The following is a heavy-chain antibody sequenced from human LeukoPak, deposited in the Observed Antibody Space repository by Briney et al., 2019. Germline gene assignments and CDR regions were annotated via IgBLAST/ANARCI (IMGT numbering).Heavy chain of an antibody. CDR3: ARVAMTHAFDI. J-gene: IGHJ3*02. CDR1: GGSFSGYY. CDR2: INHSGST. V-gene: IGHV4-34*01. D-gene: IGHD2-2*01. Sequence: SETLSLTCAVYGGSFSGYYWSWIRQPPGKGLEWIGEINHSGSTNYNPSLKSRVTISVDTSKNQFSLKLGSVTAADTAVYYCARVAMTHAFDIWGQGTMVTVSS.